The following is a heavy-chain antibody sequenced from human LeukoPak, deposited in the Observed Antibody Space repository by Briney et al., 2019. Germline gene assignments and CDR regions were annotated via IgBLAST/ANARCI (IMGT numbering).Heavy chain of an antibody. J-gene: IGHJ3*02. D-gene: IGHD3-16*02. CDR3: ARVGGIYDYVWGSYRHDPFDI. CDR1: GYSISSGYY. V-gene: IGHV4-38-2*02. CDR2: GYHIGST. Sequence: SETLSLTCTVSGYSISSGYYWGWIRQPPGKGLEWIGSGYHIGSTYFNPSLRSRVTISVDTSKNQFSLKLYSVTAADTAVYYCARVGGIYDYVWGSYRHDPFDIWGQGTMVTVSS.